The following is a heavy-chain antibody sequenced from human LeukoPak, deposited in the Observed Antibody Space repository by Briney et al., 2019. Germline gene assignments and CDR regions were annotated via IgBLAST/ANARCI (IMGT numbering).Heavy chain of an antibody. CDR3: ARLHHDYGSGTYGGAYNYYMDV. CDR1: SGFISSYY. Sequence: SETLSLTCSVSSGFISSYYWTWIRQSPGKGLEWIGYIYYTGSTSYNPSLQSRVTISVDTSKNQFSLRLISVTAADTAVYYCARLHHDYGSGTYGGAYNYYMDVWGKGTTVTVSS. V-gene: IGHV4-59*01. D-gene: IGHD3-10*01. CDR2: IYYTGST. J-gene: IGHJ6*03.